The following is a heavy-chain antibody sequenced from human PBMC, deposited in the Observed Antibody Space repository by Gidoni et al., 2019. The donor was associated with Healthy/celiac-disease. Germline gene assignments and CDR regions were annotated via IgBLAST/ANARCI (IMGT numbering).Heavy chain of an antibody. CDR2: IYPGDSDT. J-gene: IGHJ4*02. CDR3: ARADSSGYYHFDY. Sequence: EVQLEQSGAAAKKPGESLQISRKRSGYSFTSYWIGWVRQMPGKGLEWMGIIYPGDSDTRYSPSFQGQVTISADKSISTAYLQWSSLKASDTAMYYCARADSSGYYHFDYWGQGTLVTVSS. V-gene: IGHV5-51*01. CDR1: GYSFTSYW. D-gene: IGHD3-22*01.